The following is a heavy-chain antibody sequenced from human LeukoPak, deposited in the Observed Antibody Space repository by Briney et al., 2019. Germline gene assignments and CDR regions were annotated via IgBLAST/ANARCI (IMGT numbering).Heavy chain of an antibody. Sequence: PGGSLRLSCEASGFTFSSYAMSWVRQAPGKGLEWVSGISGSGGSTYHADSVKGRFTISRDNSKNTLQLQMNSLRAEDTAVYYCAKDGPLERELLYYFDYWGQGTLVTVSS. CDR1: GFTFSSYA. CDR3: AKDGPLERELLYYFDY. J-gene: IGHJ4*02. V-gene: IGHV3-23*01. D-gene: IGHD1-26*01. CDR2: ISGSGGST.